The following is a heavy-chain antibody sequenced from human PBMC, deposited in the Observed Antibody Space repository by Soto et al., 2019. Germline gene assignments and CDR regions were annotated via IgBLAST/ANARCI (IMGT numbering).Heavy chain of an antibody. V-gene: IGHV1-46*03. CDR1: GYTFINYY. J-gene: IGHJ6*03. D-gene: IGHD6-6*01. CDR3: VRATAARQRDYSYHYYLHI. CDR2: INPNGGST. Sequence: QVQLVQSGAEVKKPGASVKVSCKASGYTFINYYLHWVRQAPGQGLEWMGVINPNGGSTVYSHKFQGRVTLTRDTSTSTVYVELSSLRSEDTAVYFCVRATAARQRDYSYHYYLHIWGKGTTVTVSS.